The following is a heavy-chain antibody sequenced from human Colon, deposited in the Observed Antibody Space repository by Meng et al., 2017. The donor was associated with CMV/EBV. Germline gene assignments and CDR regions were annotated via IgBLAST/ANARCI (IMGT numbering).Heavy chain of an antibody. CDR3: AKTYYDFWTGYLSCLDA. CDR2: VNPNNGAT. CDR1: GYTFTGHH. D-gene: IGHD3/OR15-3a*01. Sequence: ASVKVSCKTSGYTFTGHHIHWVRQAPGQGLEWMGWVNPNNGATNYAQEFLGRVAMTRDTSTATADMELTGLRPDDTAVYYCAKTYYDFWTGYLSCLDAWGQGTLVTVSS. J-gene: IGHJ5*02. V-gene: IGHV1-2*02.